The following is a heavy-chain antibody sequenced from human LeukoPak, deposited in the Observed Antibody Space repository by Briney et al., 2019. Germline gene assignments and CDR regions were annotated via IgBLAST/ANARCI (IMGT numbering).Heavy chain of an antibody. D-gene: IGHD2-2*01. J-gene: IGHJ5*02. Sequence: ASVKVSCKASGYTFTSYGISWVRQAPGQGLEWMGWISAYNGNTNYAQKLQGRVTMTTDTSTSTAYMELRRLRSDDTAVYYCAREVVDCSSTSCYASYNWFAPWGQGTLVTVSS. V-gene: IGHV1-18*01. CDR3: AREVVDCSSTSCYASYNWFAP. CDR1: GYTFTSYG. CDR2: ISAYNGNT.